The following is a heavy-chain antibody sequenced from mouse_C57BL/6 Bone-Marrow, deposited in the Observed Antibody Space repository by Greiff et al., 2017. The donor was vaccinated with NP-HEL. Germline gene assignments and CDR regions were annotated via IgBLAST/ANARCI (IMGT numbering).Heavy chain of an antibody. J-gene: IGHJ2*01. CDR3: ARHGTTVVATYLDY. V-gene: IGHV5-6*01. CDR2: ISSGGSYT. D-gene: IGHD1-1*01. Sequence: DKRLEWVATISSGGSYTYYPDSVKGRFTISRDNAKNTLYLQMSSLKSEDTAMYYCARHGTTVVATYLDYWGQGTTLTVSS.